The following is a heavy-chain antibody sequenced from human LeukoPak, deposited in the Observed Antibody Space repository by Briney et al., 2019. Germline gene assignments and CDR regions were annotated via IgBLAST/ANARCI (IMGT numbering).Heavy chain of an antibody. V-gene: IGHV3-21*04. CDR1: GFTFSSYS. J-gene: IGHJ4*02. D-gene: IGHD3-3*01. CDR2: ISSSSSYI. Sequence: GGSLRLPCAASGFTFSSYSMNWVRQAPGKGLEWVSSISSSSSYIYYADSVKGRFTISRDNAKNSLYLQMSSLRAEDTAVYFCAGGTNFWSGYSFDSWGQGTLVTVSS. CDR3: AGGTNFWSGYSFDS.